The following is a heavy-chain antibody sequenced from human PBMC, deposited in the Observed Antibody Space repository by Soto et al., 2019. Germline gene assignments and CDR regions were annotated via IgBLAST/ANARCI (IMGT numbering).Heavy chain of an antibody. V-gene: IGHV4-4*02. D-gene: IGHD1-7*01. Sequence: LSETLSLTCAVSGGSFTSNNWWTWVRQPPGQGLEWIGEIYRTGSTNYNPSLKSRVTISLDKSENQFSLKVTSLTAADTAVYYCASRDQGTSVDYWGQGTLVIVSS. CDR2: IYRTGST. CDR3: ASRDQGTSVDY. CDR1: GGSFTSNNW. J-gene: IGHJ4*02.